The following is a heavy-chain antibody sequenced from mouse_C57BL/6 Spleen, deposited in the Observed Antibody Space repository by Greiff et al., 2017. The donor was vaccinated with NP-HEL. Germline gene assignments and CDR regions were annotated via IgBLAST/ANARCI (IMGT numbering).Heavy chain of an antibody. CDR3: AISNYDWYFDV. J-gene: IGHJ1*03. D-gene: IGHD2-5*01. CDR1: GYSFTSYY. V-gene: IGHV1-66*01. Sequence: QVQLKESGPELVKPGASVKISCKASGYSFTSYYIHWVKQRPGQGLEWIGWIYPGSGNTKYNEKFKGKATLTADTSSSTAYMQLSSLTSEDSAVYYCAISNYDWYFDVWGTGTTVTVSS. CDR2: IYPGSGNT.